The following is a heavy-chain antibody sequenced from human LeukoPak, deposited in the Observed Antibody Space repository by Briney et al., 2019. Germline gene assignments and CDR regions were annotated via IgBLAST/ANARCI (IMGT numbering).Heavy chain of an antibody. CDR1: GGSISSSTYY. CDR3: ARQEYYYDSSGYFYQ. D-gene: IGHD3-22*01. Sequence: SETLFLTCTVSGGSISSSTYYWGWIRQPPGKGLQWIGSIYYSGNTYYNPSLKSRVTLSVDTSKNQFSLKLSSVTAADTAVYYCARQEYYYDSSGYFYQWGQGTLVTVSA. J-gene: IGHJ4*02. V-gene: IGHV4-39*01. CDR2: IYYSGNT.